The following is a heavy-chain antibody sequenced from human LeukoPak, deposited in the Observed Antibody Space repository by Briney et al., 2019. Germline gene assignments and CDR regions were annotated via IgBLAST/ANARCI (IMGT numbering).Heavy chain of an antibody. CDR2: ISAYNGNT. J-gene: IGHJ6*03. D-gene: IGHD4-17*01. CDR3: ARRSGDYVIRGLYYYYYYMDV. V-gene: IGHV1-18*01. Sequence: ASVKVSCKASGYTFTSYGISWVRQAPGQGLEWMGWISAYNGNTNYAQKLQGRVAMTTDTSTSTAYMELRSLRSDDTAVYYCARRSGDYVIRGLYYYYYYMDVWGKGTTVTVSS. CDR1: GYTFTSYG.